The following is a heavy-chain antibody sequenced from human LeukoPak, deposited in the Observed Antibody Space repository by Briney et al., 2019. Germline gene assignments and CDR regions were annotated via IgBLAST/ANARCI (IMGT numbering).Heavy chain of an antibody. D-gene: IGHD3-22*01. CDR3: ARMAGTDDYYDSSYPSDY. CDR2: ISSGGSYT. CDR1: GFTFSDYS. J-gene: IGHJ4*02. V-gene: IGHV3-11*06. Sequence: GGSLRLSCAVSGFTFSDYSMSWIRQAPGKGLEWVSYISSGGSYTNYADPVKGRFTISRDNAKNSLYLQMNSLRAEDTAVYYCARMAGTDDYYDSSYPSDYWGQGTLVTVSS.